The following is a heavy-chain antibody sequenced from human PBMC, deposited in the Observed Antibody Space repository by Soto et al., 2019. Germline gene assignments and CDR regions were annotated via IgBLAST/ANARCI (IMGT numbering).Heavy chain of an antibody. J-gene: IGHJ4*02. D-gene: IGHD3-3*01. V-gene: IGHV4-39*01. CDR2: IYYSGST. CDR1: GGSISSSSYY. Sequence: SETLSLTCTVSGGSISSSSYYWGWIRQPPGKGLEWIGSIYYSGSTYYNPSLKSRVTISVDTSKNQFSLKLSSVTAADTAVYYCARHGTGGKIFGVVIMGDHFDYWGQGTLVTVSS. CDR3: ARHGTGGKIFGVVIMGDHFDY.